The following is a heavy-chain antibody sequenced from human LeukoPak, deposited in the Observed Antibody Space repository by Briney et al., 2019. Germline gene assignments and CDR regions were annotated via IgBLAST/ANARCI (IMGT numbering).Heavy chain of an antibody. CDR3: ARERITMIDY. V-gene: IGHV4-59*12. CDR1: GGSISTYY. CDR2: IFYSGST. Sequence: PSETLSLTCTVSGGSISTYYWSWIRQPPGKGLEWIGYIFYSGSTNYNPSLKSRVTISVDTSKNQFSLKLSSVTAADTAVYYCARERITMIDYWGQGTLVTVSS. J-gene: IGHJ4*02. D-gene: IGHD3-22*01.